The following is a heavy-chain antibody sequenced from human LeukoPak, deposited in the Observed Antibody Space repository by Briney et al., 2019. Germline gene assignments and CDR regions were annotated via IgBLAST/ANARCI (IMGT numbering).Heavy chain of an antibody. CDR1: GYTFTSYG. V-gene: IGHV1-18*01. D-gene: IGHD1-26*01. Sequence: GASVKVSCKASGYTFTSYGISWVRQAPGQGLEWMGWISAYNGNTNYAQKLQGRVTMTTDTSTSTAYMELRSLRSEDTAVYYCATAAVGVTTGDYWGQGTLVTVSS. J-gene: IGHJ4*02. CDR2: ISAYNGNT. CDR3: ATAAVGVTTGDY.